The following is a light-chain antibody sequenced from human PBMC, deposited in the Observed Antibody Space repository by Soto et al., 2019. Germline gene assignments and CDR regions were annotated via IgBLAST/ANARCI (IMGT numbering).Light chain of an antibody. CDR3: QQNYGTPNT. CDR1: QRISIN. J-gene: IGKJ2*01. V-gene: IGKV1-39*01. Sequence: DIQLTQSPSSLSASVGDRVTITCRASQRISINLNWFQQKPGKAPKLLIYTASSLQSGVPSRFSGSGSGTDFTLTITTLRPEDFAIYYCQQNYGTPNTFGQGTKLEIK. CDR2: TAS.